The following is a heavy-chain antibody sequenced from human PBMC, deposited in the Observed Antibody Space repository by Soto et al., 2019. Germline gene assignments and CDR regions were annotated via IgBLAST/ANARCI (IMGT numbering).Heavy chain of an antibody. J-gene: IGHJ6*02. CDR2: MNPNSGNT. CDR3: ARSPSSGWHNYYYYGMDV. Sequence: ASVKVSCKASGYTFTSYDINWVRQATGQGXEWMGWMNPNSGNTGYAQKFQGRVTMTRNTSISTAYMELSSLRSEDTAVYYCARSPSSGWHNYYYYGMDVWGQGTTVTVSS. CDR1: GYTFTSYD. D-gene: IGHD6-19*01. V-gene: IGHV1-8*01.